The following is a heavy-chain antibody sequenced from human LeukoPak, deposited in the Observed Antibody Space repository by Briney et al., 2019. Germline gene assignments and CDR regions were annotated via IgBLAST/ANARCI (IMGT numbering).Heavy chain of an antibody. Sequence: PGRSLRLSCAASGFTFSSYAMHWVRQAPGKGLEWVAVISYDGSNKYYADSVKGRFTISRDNSKNTLYLQMNSLRAEDTAVYYCARGAPKLGTPTGLDYWGQGTLVTVSS. V-gene: IGHV3-30-3*01. CDR2: ISYDGSNK. J-gene: IGHJ4*02. CDR1: GFTFSSYA. D-gene: IGHD7-27*01. CDR3: ARGAPKLGTPTGLDY.